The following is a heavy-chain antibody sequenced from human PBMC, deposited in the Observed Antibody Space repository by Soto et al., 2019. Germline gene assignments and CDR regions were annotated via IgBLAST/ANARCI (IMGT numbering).Heavy chain of an antibody. Sequence: AGGSLRLSCAASGFTFSSYGMHWVRQAPGKGLEWVAVIWYDGSNKYYADSVKGRFTISRDNSKNTLYLQMNSLRAEDTAVYYCAKVVVSKDFWSGYNYWGQGTLVTVSS. J-gene: IGHJ4*02. V-gene: IGHV3-30*02. CDR2: IWYDGSNK. D-gene: IGHD3-3*01. CDR3: AKVVVSKDFWSGYNY. CDR1: GFTFSSYG.